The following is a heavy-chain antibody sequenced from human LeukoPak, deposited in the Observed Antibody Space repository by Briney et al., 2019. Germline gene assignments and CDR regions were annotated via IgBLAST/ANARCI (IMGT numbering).Heavy chain of an antibody. CDR2: IIPIFGTA. CDR3: ATDLGEVGAVAALDY. J-gene: IGHJ4*02. CDR1: GYTFTSYG. Sequence: ASVKVSCKASGYTFTSYGISWVRQAPGQGPEWMGGIIPIFGTANYAQKFQGRVTITADESTSTAYMELSSLRSKDTAVYYCATDLGEVGAVAALDYWGQGTLVTVSS. V-gene: IGHV1-69*13. D-gene: IGHD6-19*01.